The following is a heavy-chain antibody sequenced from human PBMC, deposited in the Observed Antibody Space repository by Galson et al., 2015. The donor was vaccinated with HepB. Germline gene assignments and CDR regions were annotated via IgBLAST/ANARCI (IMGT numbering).Heavy chain of an antibody. CDR2: IYYSGST. Sequence: ETLSLTCTVSGDSINSYYWSWIRQPPGKGLEWIGYIYYSGSTNYNPSLKSRVTISVDTSKNQLSLKLSSVTAADTAMYYCARGTRNTYDSYWYFDLWGRGTLVTVSS. J-gene: IGHJ2*01. D-gene: IGHD3-16*01. CDR3: ARGTRNTYDSYWYFDL. V-gene: IGHV4-59*01. CDR1: GDSINSYY.